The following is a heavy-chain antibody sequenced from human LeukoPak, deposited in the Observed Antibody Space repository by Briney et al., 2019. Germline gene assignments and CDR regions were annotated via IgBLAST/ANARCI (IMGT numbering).Heavy chain of an antibody. CDR2: INSNGNTT. Sequence: GGSLRLSCAASGFTFSTYWMHWARQVPGKGLVWVSRINSNGNTTPYADSVKGRFTISRDNAKNTLFLQMNSLRAEDTAVYYCARGGGNSYAPVDYWGKGTLVTVFS. CDR1: GFTFSTYW. CDR3: ARGGGNSYAPVDY. D-gene: IGHD5-18*01. V-gene: IGHV3-74*01. J-gene: IGHJ4*02.